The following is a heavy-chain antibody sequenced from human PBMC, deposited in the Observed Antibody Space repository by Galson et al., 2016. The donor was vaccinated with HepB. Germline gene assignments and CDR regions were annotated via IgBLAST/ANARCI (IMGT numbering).Heavy chain of an antibody. Sequence: SLRLSCAVSGFIVSDNYMSWVRQAPGKGLRWVASHLRMDTVYADSVKGRFTISRDNSKVYLQMDSLRVEDRGVYYCAGVYCGRGSCFFDSWGQGALVTVSS. CDR3: AGVYCGRGSCFFDS. D-gene: IGHD2-15*01. CDR1: GFIVSDNY. J-gene: IGHJ4*02. V-gene: IGHV3-53*01. CDR2: HLRMDT.